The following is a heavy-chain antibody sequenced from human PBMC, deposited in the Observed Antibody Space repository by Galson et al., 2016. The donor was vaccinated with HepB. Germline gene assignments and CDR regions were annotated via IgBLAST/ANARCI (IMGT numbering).Heavy chain of an antibody. Sequence: SLRLSFAASGFTFDDYAMHWVRQAPGKGLEWVSGIRWNSGSIGYADSVKGRFTISRDNAKNSLYLQMNSLRAEDTALYYCAKVDTAMVTYYYGMDVWREGTTGTVSS. CDR2: IRWNSGSI. V-gene: IGHV3-9*01. J-gene: IGHJ6*04. CDR3: AKVDTAMVTYYYGMDV. CDR1: GFTFDDYA. D-gene: IGHD5-18*01.